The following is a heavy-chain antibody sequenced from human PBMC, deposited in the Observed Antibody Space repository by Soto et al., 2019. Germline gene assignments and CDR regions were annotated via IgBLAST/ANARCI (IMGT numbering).Heavy chain of an antibody. J-gene: IGHJ5*02. CDR1: WFPLRNRGVG. V-gene: IGHV2-70*01. Sequence: SCAKPGNPTQTLALACSFRWFPLRNRGVGVGWIRQPPGKALEWLALIYWDDDKYYSTSLKTRLTISKDTSKNQVVLPMTNMDPVDTATYYCARMEASGGSWFDPWGQGTLVTVSS. D-gene: IGHD2-15*01. CDR3: ARMEASGGSWFDP. CDR2: IYWDDDK.